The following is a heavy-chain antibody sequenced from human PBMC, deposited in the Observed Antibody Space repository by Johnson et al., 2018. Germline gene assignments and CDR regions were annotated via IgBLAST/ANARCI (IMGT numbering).Heavy chain of an antibody. D-gene: IGHD2-15*01. Sequence: QVQLQESGPGLVKPSETLSLKCTVSGGSISSYYWSWIRQSPGKGLEWIAYVYYTGSTHYNPSLESRVPISEDTPKNQPSLKLNSVTAADTAGYYWARRVGEDMDVWGKGTTVTVSS. CDR2: VYYTGST. J-gene: IGHJ6*03. CDR3: ARRVGEDMDV. V-gene: IGHV4-59*01. CDR1: GGSISSYY.